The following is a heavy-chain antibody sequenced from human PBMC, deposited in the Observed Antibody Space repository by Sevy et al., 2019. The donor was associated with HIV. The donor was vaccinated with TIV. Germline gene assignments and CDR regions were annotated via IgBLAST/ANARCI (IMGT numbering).Heavy chain of an antibody. V-gene: IGHV3-30*03. D-gene: IGHD5-18*01. CDR1: GFTFSSYG. CDR2: ISYDGSNK. CDR3: AVDTAMGPAEQFDY. Sequence: GGSLRLSCTASGFTFSSYGMHWVRQAPGKGLEWVAVISYDGSNKYYADSVKGRFTISRDNSKNTLYLQMNSLRAEDTAVYYCAVDTAMGPAEQFDYWGQGTLVTVSS. J-gene: IGHJ4*02.